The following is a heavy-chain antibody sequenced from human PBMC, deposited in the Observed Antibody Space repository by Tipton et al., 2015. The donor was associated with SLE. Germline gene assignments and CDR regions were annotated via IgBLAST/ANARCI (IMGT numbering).Heavy chain of an antibody. V-gene: IGHV4-4*08. CDR1: GGSINSNY. CDR2: IFFGGST. CDR3: AREGYDFWSGPTGYFDL. D-gene: IGHD3-3*01. J-gene: IGHJ2*01. Sequence: TLSLTCTVSGGSINSNYWSWIRQPPGEGLEWIGYIFFGGSTNYNPSLKSRVTISADTSNNQFSLKLSSVTAADTAVYYCAREGYDFWSGPTGYFDLWGRGTLVTVSS.